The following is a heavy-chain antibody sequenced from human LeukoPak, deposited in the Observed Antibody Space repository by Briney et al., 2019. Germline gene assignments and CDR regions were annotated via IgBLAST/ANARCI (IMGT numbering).Heavy chain of an antibody. Sequence: PSETLSLTCTVSGGSISSYYWSWIRQPAGKGLEWIGRIYTSGSTNYNPSLKSRVTMSVDTSKNQFSLTLSSVTAADTAVYYCARDWYYDILTGYYGFDPWGQGTLVTVSS. CDR2: IYTSGST. CDR1: GGSISSYY. J-gene: IGHJ5*02. CDR3: ARDWYYDILTGYYGFDP. V-gene: IGHV4-4*07. D-gene: IGHD3-9*01.